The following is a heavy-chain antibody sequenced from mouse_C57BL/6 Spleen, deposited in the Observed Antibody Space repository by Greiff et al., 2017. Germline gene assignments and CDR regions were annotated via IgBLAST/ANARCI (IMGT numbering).Heavy chain of an antibody. CDR3: ARREGDY. CDR2: IYPGSGNT. J-gene: IGHJ2*01. V-gene: IGHV1-76*01. CDR1: GYTFPDYY. Sequence: VKLMESGAELVRPGASVKLSCKASGYTFPDYYINWVKQRPGQGLEWIARIYPGSGNTYYNEKFKGKATLTAEKSSSTAYMQLSSLTSEDSAVYFCARREGDYWGQGTTLTVSS.